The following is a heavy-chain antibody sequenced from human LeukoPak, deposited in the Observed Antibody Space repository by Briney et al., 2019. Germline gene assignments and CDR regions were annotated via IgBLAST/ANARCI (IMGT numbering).Heavy chain of an antibody. V-gene: IGHV4-30-4*08. CDR1: GGSISSGDYY. Sequence: SQTLSLTCTVSGGSISSGDYYWSWTRQPPGKGLEWIGYIYYSGSTYYNPSLKSRVTISVDTSKNQFSLKLSSVTAADTAVYYCARGVCSGGSCYTYFDYWGQGTLVTVSS. J-gene: IGHJ4*02. CDR3: ARGVCSGGSCYTYFDY. CDR2: IYYSGST. D-gene: IGHD2-15*01.